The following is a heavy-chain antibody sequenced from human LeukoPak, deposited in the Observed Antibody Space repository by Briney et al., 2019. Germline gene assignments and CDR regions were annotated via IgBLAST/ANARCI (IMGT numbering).Heavy chain of an antibody. CDR1: GGSINSFY. CDR3: ARLSPDILTGYYDV. CDR2: IYSSGST. J-gene: IGHJ6*02. Sequence: PSETLSLTCTVSGGSINSFYWTWIRQPAGKGLEWIGRIYSSGSTNFNPSLKSRVTMSVDTSKNQFSLKLSSVTAADTAVYYCARLSPDILTGYYDVWGQGTTVTVSS. D-gene: IGHD3-9*01. V-gene: IGHV4-4*07.